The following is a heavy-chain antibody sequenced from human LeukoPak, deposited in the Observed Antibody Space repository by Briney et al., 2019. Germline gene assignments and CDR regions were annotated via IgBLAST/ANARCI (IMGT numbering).Heavy chain of an antibody. CDR2: IYHSGST. Sequence: PSGTLSLTCAVSGGSISSSNWWSWVRQPPGKGLEWIGEIYHSGSTNYDPSLKSRVTISVDKSKNQFSLKLSSVTAADTAVYYCASAGGTGYYFDYWGQGTLVTVSS. V-gene: IGHV4-4*02. D-gene: IGHD3/OR15-3a*01. J-gene: IGHJ4*02. CDR3: ASAGGTGYYFDY. CDR1: GGSISSSNW.